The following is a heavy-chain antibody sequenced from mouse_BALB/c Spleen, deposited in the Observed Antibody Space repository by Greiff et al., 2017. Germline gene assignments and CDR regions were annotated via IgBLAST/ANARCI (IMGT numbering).Heavy chain of an antibody. J-gene: IGHJ4*01. CDR2: IYHGSDST. V-gene: IGHV1-55*01. CDR3: ATHYYDSHEAMDY. Sequence: VQLQQPGAELVKPGTSVKMSCKASGYTFTSYWMHWVKQRPGKGLEWIGDIYHGSDSTNYNDKFKSKATLTGDTSTSTDYMQRSSLTSEDSAVYYCATHYYDSHEAMDYWGEGTSVTVSS. D-gene: IGHD1-1*01. CDR1: GYTFTSYW.